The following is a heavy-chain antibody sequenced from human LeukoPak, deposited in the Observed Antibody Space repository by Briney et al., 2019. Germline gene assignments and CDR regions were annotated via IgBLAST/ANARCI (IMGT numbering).Heavy chain of an antibody. Sequence: PGGSLRLSCVTSGFTFTNHWMSWVRQAPGKGLEWVANIREDGGHKNYVDSVKGRFSISRDNSKNTLYLQMNSLRAEDTAVYYCAKEGLISPAGYWGQGTLVTVSS. J-gene: IGHJ4*02. V-gene: IGHV3-7*03. CDR1: GFTFTNHW. CDR3: AKEGLISPAGY. CDR2: IREDGGHK. D-gene: IGHD3-16*01.